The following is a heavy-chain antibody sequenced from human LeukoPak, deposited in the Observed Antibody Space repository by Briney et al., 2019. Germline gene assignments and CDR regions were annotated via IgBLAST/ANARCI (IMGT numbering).Heavy chain of an antibody. Sequence: GGSLRLSCAASGFTFSSYAMSWVRQAPGKGLEWVSAISGSGGSTYYADSVKGRFTISRDNSENTLYLQMNSLRAEDTAVYYCAKRGADYGDPPLDYWGQGTLVTVSS. J-gene: IGHJ4*02. CDR2: ISGSGGST. D-gene: IGHD4-17*01. CDR3: AKRGADYGDPPLDY. V-gene: IGHV3-23*01. CDR1: GFTFSSYA.